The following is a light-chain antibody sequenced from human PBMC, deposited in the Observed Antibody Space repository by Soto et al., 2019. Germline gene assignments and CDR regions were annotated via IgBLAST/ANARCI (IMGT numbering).Light chain of an antibody. CDR1: SSNIGAGYD. CDR3: QAYDSSLGGPVV. CDR2: ANN. Sequence: QPVLTQPPSVSGALGQRVTISCTGSSSNIGAGYDVHWYQQLPGTAPKLLIYANNNRPSGVPDRFSGSRSGTSASLAITGLQAEDEADYYCQAYDSSLGGPVVFGGGTKLTVL. V-gene: IGLV1-40*01. J-gene: IGLJ2*01.